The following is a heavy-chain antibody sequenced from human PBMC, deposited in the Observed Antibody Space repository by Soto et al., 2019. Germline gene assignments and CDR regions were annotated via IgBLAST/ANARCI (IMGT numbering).Heavy chain of an antibody. D-gene: IGHD2-2*02. Sequence: GESLKISCKASGYSFRNYWISWVRQVPGKGLEWMGRIDPYDSYTDYSPSFQGHVTISVDKSNSTAYLQWSSLKASDTAMYYCARPPFSAFXKYPMDVWGQGTTVTVSS. CDR3: ARPPFSAFXKYPMDV. CDR1: GYSFRNYW. J-gene: IGHJ6*02. CDR2: IDPYDSYT. V-gene: IGHV5-10-1*01.